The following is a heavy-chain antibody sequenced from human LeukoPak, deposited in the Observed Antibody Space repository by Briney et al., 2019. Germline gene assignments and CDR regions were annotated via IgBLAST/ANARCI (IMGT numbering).Heavy chain of an antibody. CDR1: GFTFGKYW. V-gene: IGHV3-7*03. CDR3: AREDCSGGSCYSDRVDV. D-gene: IGHD2-15*01. J-gene: IGHJ6*02. CDR2: IKLDGSEK. Sequence: GGSLRLSCVASGFTFGKYWMSWVRQAPGKGLEWVANIKLDGSEKNYVDSVKGRFTISRDNTKNSLYLQMNSLRAEDTAVYYCAREDCSGGSCYSDRVDVWGQGTTVTVSS.